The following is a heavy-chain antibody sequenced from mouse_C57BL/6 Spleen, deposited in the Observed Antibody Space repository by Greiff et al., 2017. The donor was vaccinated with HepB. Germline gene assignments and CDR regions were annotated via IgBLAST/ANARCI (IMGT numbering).Heavy chain of an antibody. J-gene: IGHJ3*01. CDR1: GYTFTSYW. V-gene: IGHV1-55*01. Sequence: QVQLQQPGAELVKPGASVKMSCKASGYTFTSYWLTWVKQRPGQGLEWIGDIYPGSGSTNYNETFKSKATLTVDTSSSTAYMQLSSLTSEDSAVYYCARGAIYYGSSYPWFAYWGQGTLVTVAA. CDR3: ARGAIYYGSSYPWFAY. CDR2: IYPGSGST. D-gene: IGHD1-1*01.